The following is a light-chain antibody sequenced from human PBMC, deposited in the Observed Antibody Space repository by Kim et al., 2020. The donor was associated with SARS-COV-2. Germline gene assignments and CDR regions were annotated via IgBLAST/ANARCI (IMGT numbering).Light chain of an antibody. Sequence: QSALTQPASVSGSPGQSITISCTGSNSDVGGYNYVSWYQQHPGKAPKLIIYGVNERPSGVSSHFSASKSGNTASLTISGLQVEDEADYYCSSYTSTSFVIFGGGTRLTVL. J-gene: IGLJ2*01. CDR3: SSYTSTSFVI. CDR1: NSDVGGYNY. V-gene: IGLV2-14*01. CDR2: GVN.